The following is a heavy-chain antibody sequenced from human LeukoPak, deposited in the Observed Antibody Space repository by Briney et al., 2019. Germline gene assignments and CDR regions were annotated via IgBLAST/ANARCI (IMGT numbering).Heavy chain of an antibody. Sequence: GGSLRLSCAASRFTFDDYAMHWVRQAPGKGLEWVSGISWSSGNIGYADSVKGRFTISRDNSKNTVGLRMSSLKTEDTAVYYCARDLIGGWSYDHWGQGTLVAVSS. CDR3: ARDLIGGWSYDH. CDR1: RFTFDDYA. V-gene: IGHV3-9*01. D-gene: IGHD3-10*01. J-gene: IGHJ4*02. CDR2: ISWSSGNI.